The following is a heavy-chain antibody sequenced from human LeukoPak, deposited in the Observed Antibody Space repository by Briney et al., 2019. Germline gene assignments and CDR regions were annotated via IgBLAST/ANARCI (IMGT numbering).Heavy chain of an antibody. V-gene: IGHV3-23*01. CDR3: AKYDYGGNPNEYYFDY. CDR2: YDDNGDNT. CDR1: GIPFSRFA. J-gene: IGHJ4*02. D-gene: IGHD4-23*01. Sequence: GSLGLFRAAPGIPFSRFALSWVRPAPGEGLEWVSTYDDNGDNTYYADSVKGRFTISRDNSKNTLYLQMNSLRAEGTAVYYCAKYDYGGNPNEYYFDYWGQGTLVTVSS.